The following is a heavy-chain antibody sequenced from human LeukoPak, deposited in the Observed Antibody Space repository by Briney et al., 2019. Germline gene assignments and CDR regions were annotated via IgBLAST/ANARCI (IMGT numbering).Heavy chain of an antibody. CDR2: ISIDGTNT. V-gene: IGHV3-74*01. CDR1: GFIFTTYW. D-gene: IGHD1-26*01. J-gene: IGHJ4*02. Sequence: GGSLRLSCAASGFIFTTYWMHWVRQAPGAGLVWVARISIDGTNTYYADSVKGRFTISRDNAKNTVYLQMNSLRAEDTAVYHCTRDLVGATSDFWGQGTLVTVSS. CDR3: TRDLVGATSDF.